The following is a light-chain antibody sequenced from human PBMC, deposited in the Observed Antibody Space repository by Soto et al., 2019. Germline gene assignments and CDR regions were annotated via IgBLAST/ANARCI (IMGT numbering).Light chain of an antibody. CDR3: LLSYSGADVV. Sequence: QAVVTQEPSLTVSPGGTVTLTCGSSTGAVTSGLYPYWFQQKPGQAPRTLIFDTTNKQTWTPARFSGSLLGGKAALTLSGAQPEDEAEYYCLLSYSGADVVFGGGTKVTVL. V-gene: IGLV7-46*01. CDR1: TGAVTSGLY. J-gene: IGLJ2*01. CDR2: DTT.